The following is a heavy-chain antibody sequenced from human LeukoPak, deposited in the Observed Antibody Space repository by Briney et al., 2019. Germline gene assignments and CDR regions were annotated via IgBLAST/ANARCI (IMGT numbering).Heavy chain of an antibody. J-gene: IGHJ4*02. V-gene: IGHV4-39*07. D-gene: IGHD3-3*01. CDR3: ARLGVSKKFYYFDY. Sequence: KSSETLSLTCTVSGGSISSSSYYWGWIRQPPGKGLEWIGSIYYSGSTYYNPSLKSRVTISVDTSKNQFSLKLSSVTAADTAVYYCARLGVSKKFYYFDYWGQGTLVTVSS. CDR1: GGSISSSSYY. CDR2: IYYSGST.